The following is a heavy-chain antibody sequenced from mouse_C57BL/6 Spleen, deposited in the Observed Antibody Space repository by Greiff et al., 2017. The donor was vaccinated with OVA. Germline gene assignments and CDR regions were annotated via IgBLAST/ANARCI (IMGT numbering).Heavy chain of an antibody. CDR2: IRSKSNNYAT. J-gene: IGHJ2*01. CDR1: GFSFNTYA. CDR3: VRHGGYYGSSFDY. V-gene: IGHV10-1*01. Sequence: EVMLVESGGGLVQPKGSLKLSCAASGFSFNTYAMNWVRQAPGKGLEWVARIRSKSNNYATYYADSVKDRFTISRDDSESMLYLQMNNLKTEDTAMYYCVRHGGYYGSSFDYWGQGTTLTVSS. D-gene: IGHD1-1*01.